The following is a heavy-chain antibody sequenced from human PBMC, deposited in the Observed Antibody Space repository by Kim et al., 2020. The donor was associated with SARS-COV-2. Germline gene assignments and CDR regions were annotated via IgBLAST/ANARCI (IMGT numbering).Heavy chain of an antibody. D-gene: IGHD5-18*01. J-gene: IGHJ4*02. V-gene: IGHV1-3*01. CDR3: ARVEVQLWPYFDY. Sequence: AQKCQGRVTITRDTSASTAYMELSSLRSEDTAVYYCARVEVQLWPYFDYWGQGTLVTVSS.